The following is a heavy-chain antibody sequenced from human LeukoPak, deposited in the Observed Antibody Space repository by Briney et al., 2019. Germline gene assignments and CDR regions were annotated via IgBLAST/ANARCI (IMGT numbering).Heavy chain of an antibody. J-gene: IGHJ5*02. CDR2: MFNSDRT. D-gene: IGHD4-11*01. CDR1: GVSFSSHY. Sequence: SETLSLTCTVSGVSFSSHYWGWIRQPPGKGLEWIGYMFNSDRTKYTPTLNSRVTLSADTSKNQFSLRLSSVTAADTAVYYCARSPKSYYSNYGANWFDPWGQGTLVTVSS. V-gene: IGHV4-59*11. CDR3: ARSPKSYYSNYGANWFDP.